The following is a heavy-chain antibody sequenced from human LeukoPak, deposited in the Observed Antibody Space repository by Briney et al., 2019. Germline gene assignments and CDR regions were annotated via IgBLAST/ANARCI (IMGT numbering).Heavy chain of an antibody. CDR2: IKEDGSEK. Sequence: GGSLRLSCEASGFTFSTYWMTWVRQAPGKGPEWVANIKEDGSEKSYVDSVKGRFTISKDNAKNSLYLQMNSLRAEDTAVYYCARIHSGSYYMGFDYWGQGALVTVSS. CDR3: ARIHSGSYYMGFDY. CDR1: GFTFSTYW. D-gene: IGHD1-26*01. J-gene: IGHJ4*02. V-gene: IGHV3-7*01.